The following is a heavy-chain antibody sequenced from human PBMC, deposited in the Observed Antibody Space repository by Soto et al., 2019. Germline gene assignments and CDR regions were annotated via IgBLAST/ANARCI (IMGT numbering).Heavy chain of an antibody. D-gene: IGHD6-19*01. Sequence: QVQLVESGGGVVQPGRSLRLSCAASGLTLSNYAMHWVRQAPGKGLEWVAVISYDGSNRYYADSVKGRFNISRDNSKNTLYLQMNSLRAEDTGVYYCARVTQAVAADYWGQGTLVTVSS. CDR2: ISYDGSNR. V-gene: IGHV3-30-3*01. J-gene: IGHJ4*02. CDR1: GLTLSNYA. CDR3: ARVTQAVAADY.